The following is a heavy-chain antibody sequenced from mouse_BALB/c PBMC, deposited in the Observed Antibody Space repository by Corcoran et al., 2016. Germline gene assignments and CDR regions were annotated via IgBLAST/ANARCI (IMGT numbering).Heavy chain of an antibody. Sequence: QIQLVQSGPELKKPGETVKLSCKASGYTFTNYGMNWVKQAPGKGLKWMGWINTYTGEPTYADDFKGRFAFSLETSASTAYLQINNLKNEDMATYFCARGGITPFAYWGQGTLVTVSA. V-gene: IGHV9-1*02. D-gene: IGHD2-4*01. J-gene: IGHJ3*01. CDR2: INTYTGEP. CDR3: ARGGITPFAY. CDR1: GYTFTNYG.